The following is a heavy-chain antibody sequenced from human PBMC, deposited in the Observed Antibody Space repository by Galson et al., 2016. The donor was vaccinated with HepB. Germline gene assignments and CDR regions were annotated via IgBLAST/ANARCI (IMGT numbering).Heavy chain of an antibody. CDR3: ARTGQTWLLFDY. CDR1: GGSISSGDYY. Sequence: LSLTCTVSGGSISSGDYYWSWIRQHPGEGLEWNGYIFYNGNIYYNPSLKSRVTISVDTSKNQFSLKLTSVTAADTAVYYCARTGQTWLLFDYWGQGALVAVSS. D-gene: IGHD3-22*01. J-gene: IGHJ4*02. CDR2: IFYNGNI. V-gene: IGHV4-31*03.